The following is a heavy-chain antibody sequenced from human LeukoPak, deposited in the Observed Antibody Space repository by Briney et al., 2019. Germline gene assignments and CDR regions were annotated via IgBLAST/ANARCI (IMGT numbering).Heavy chain of an antibody. J-gene: IGHJ6*02. V-gene: IGHV1-18*01. CDR3: ARESYGDYEEYYYGMDV. CDR1: GYTFTSYG. D-gene: IGHD4-17*01. CDR2: ISAYNGNS. Sequence: ASVTVSCKASGYTFTSYGISWVRQAPGQGLEWMGWISAYNGNSNYAQKLQGRVTMTTDTSTSTAYMELRSLGSDDTAVYYCARESYGDYEEYYYGMDVWGQGTTVTVSS.